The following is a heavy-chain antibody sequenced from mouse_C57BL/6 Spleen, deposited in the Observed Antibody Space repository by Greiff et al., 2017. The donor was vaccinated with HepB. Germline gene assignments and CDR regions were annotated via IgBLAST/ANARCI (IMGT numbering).Heavy chain of an antibody. CDR1: GFTFSSYA. J-gene: IGHJ2*01. Sequence: DVQLVESGGGLVKPGGSLKLSCAASGFTFSSYAMSWVRQTPEKRLEWVATISDGGSYTYYPDNVKGRFTISRDNAKNNLYLQMSHLKSEDTAMYYCARDLEGVGDYGGQGTTLTVSS. CDR2: ISDGGSYT. V-gene: IGHV5-4*01. CDR3: ARDLEGVGDY.